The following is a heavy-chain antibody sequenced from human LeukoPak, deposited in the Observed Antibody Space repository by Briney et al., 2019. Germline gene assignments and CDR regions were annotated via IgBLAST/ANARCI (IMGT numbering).Heavy chain of an antibody. J-gene: IGHJ5*02. CDR2: IYYSGST. CDR3: ARVNYYDSSGATPNWFDP. CDR1: GGSMRNYY. Sequence: SETLSLTCNVSGGSMRNYYWSWIRQPPGKGLEWIGYIYYSGSTNYNPSLKSRVTISVDTSKNQFSLKLSSVTAADTAVYYCARVNYYDSSGATPNWFDPWGQGTLVTVSS. D-gene: IGHD3-22*01. V-gene: IGHV4-59*01.